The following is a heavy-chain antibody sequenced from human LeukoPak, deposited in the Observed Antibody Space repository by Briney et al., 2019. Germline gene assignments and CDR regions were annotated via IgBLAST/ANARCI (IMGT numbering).Heavy chain of an antibody. CDR2: IYYSGST. D-gene: IGHD3-10*01. CDR1: GGSISSSSYY. V-gene: IGHV4-39*07. Sequence: PSETLSLSCTVSGGSISSSSYYWGWMRQPPGKGLEWIGSIYYSGSTYYNPSLKSRVTISVDTSKNQFSLKLSSVTAADTAVYYSAQLLPSPYYFDYWGQGTLVTVSS. CDR3: AQLLPSPYYFDY. J-gene: IGHJ4*02.